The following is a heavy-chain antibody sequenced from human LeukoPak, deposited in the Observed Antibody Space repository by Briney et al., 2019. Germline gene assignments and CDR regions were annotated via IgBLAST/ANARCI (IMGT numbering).Heavy chain of an antibody. Sequence: PGRSLRLSCAASGFTFSSYAMHWVRQAPGKGLEWVAVISYDGSNKYYADSVKGRFTISRDNSKNTLYLQMNSLRAEDTAVYYCARDSGDSSSSAYIDYWGQGTLVTVSS. CDR2: ISYDGSNK. CDR1: GFTFSSYA. CDR3: ARDSGDSSSSAYIDY. J-gene: IGHJ4*02. V-gene: IGHV3-30-3*01. D-gene: IGHD6-6*01.